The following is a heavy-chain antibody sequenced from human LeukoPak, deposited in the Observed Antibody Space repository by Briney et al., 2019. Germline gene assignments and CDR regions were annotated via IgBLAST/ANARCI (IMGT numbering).Heavy chain of an antibody. CDR1: GLTFTNFQ. V-gene: IGHV3-48*03. CDR2: IDSSGSTI. D-gene: IGHD5-18*01. Sequence: AGGSLRLSCAASGLTFTNFQMNWVRQAPGKTLEWVSSIDSSGSTIYYGDSVKGRFTISRDNAKNSLYLQMNSLRAEDTAVYYCARDLDTNDYWGQGTLVTVSS. CDR3: ARDLDTNDY. J-gene: IGHJ4*02.